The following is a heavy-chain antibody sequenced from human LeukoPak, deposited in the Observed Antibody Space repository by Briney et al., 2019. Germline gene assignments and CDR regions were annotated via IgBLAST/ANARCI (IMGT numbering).Heavy chain of an antibody. J-gene: IGHJ6*02. V-gene: IGHV1-46*01. D-gene: IGHD4-23*01. CDR1: GYTFTSYY. CDR3: ARDSLFSPIYGGNFGPYYGMDV. Sequence: ASVKVSCKASGYTFTSYYMHWVRQAPGQGLEWMGIINPSGGSTSYAQKFQGRVTMTRDTSTSTVYMELSSLRSEDTAVYYCARDSLFSPIYGGNFGPYYGMDVWGQGTTVTVSS. CDR2: INPSGGST.